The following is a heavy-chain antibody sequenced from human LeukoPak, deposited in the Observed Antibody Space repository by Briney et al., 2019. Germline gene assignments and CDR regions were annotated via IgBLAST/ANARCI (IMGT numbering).Heavy chain of an antibody. V-gene: IGHV3-33*01. CDR1: GFTFNKYG. D-gene: IGHD3-10*01. Sequence: GGSLRLSCVASGFTFNKYGVHWVRQAPGKGLEWVAVIWYDGRNEYYADSVKGRLAISRDNDKNTANLQMNSLRAEDTAVYYCARDGSGLAVRGWFDFWGQGTLVTVSS. CDR3: ARDGSGLAVRGWFDF. J-gene: IGHJ5*01. CDR2: IWYDGRNE.